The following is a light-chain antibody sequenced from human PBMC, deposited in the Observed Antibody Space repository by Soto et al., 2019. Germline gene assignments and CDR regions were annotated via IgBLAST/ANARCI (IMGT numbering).Light chain of an antibody. J-gene: IGKJ1*01. V-gene: IGKV1-5*03. CDR1: ESISNF. CDR3: QPYNSYSRT. Sequence: DIHMTQSPSTLSASVLDRVTITCRASESISNFLAWYQQKPGKAPNLLIYKASSLESGVPSRFSGSGSGTEFTLTISSLQPDDFATYYCQPYNSYSRTFGQGTKVDIK. CDR2: KAS.